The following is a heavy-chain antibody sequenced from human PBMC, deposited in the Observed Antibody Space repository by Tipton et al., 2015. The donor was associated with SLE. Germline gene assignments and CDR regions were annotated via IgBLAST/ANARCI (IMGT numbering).Heavy chain of an antibody. Sequence: LRLSCAASGFTFSSYSMNWVRQAPGKGLEWIGRIYTSGSTNYNPSLKSRVTMSVDTSKNQFSLKLSSVTAADTAVYYCARDTIAAADYWGQGTLVTVSS. D-gene: IGHD6-13*01. CDR3: ARDTIAAADY. J-gene: IGHJ4*02. V-gene: IGHV4-4*07. CDR1: GFTFSSYS. CDR2: IYTSGST.